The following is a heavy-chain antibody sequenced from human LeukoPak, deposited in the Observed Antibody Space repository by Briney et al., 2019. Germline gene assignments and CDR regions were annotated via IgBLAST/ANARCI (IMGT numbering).Heavy chain of an antibody. CDR1: GYIFTTYY. V-gene: IGHV1-46*01. CDR3: ARVGSSTWYESDY. CDR2: INPSGGST. D-gene: IGHD6-13*01. Sequence: ASEKVSCKASGYIFTTYYMHWVRQAPGQGLEWMGIINPSGGSTSYAQKFQGRVTMTRDTSTSTVYMELSSLRSEDTAVYYCARVGSSTWYESDYWGQGTLVTVSS. J-gene: IGHJ4*02.